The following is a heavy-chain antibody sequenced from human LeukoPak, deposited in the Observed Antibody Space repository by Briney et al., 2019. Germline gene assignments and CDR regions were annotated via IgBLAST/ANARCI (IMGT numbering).Heavy chain of an antibody. V-gene: IGHV7-4-1*02. CDR3: ARVPHLWFGELLWDFDY. CDR2: INTNTGNP. D-gene: IGHD3-10*01. J-gene: IGHJ4*02. CDR1: GYTFTSYA. Sequence: ASVKVSCKASGYTFTSYAMNWVRQAPGQGLEWMGWINTNTGNPTYAQGFTGRFVFSLDTSVSTAYLQISSLKAEDTAVYYCARVPHLWFGELLWDFDYWGQGTLVTVSS.